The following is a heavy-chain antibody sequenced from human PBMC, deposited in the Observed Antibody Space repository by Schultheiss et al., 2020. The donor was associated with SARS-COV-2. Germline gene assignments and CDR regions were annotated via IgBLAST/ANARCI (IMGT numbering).Heavy chain of an antibody. CDR3: ARLNGAPGTGYGMDV. Sequence: SQTLSLTCTVSGGSVSSGSYYWSWIRQPPGKGLEWIGYIYYSGSTNYNPSLKSRVTISVDTSKNQFSLKLSSVTAADTAVYYCARLNGAPGTGYGMDVWGQGTTVTVSS. J-gene: IGHJ6*02. V-gene: IGHV4-61*01. CDR2: IYYSGST. D-gene: IGHD3-10*01. CDR1: GGSVSSGSYY.